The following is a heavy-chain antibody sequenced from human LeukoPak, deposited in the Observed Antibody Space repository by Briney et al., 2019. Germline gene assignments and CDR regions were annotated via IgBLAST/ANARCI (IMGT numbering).Heavy chain of an antibody. D-gene: IGHD3-10*01. CDR2: IHYSGSA. Sequence: SETLSLTCTVSGGSISSYYWSWIRQPPGKGLEWIGYIHYSGSANYNPSLKSRVTISVDTSKTQFSLKLSSVTAADTAVYYCARDRSYYYGSGSYYKGWYYGMDVWGQGTTVTVSS. CDR3: ARDRSYYYGSGSYYKGWYYGMDV. CDR1: GGSISSYY. V-gene: IGHV4-59*12. J-gene: IGHJ6*02.